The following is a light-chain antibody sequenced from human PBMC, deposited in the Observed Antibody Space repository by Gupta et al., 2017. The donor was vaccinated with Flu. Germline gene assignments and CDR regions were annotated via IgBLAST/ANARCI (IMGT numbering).Light chain of an antibody. V-gene: IGLV4-69*01. J-gene: IGLJ2*01. Sequence: SGHSSYAIAWHQQQPEKGPRYLMKVNSDGSHSKGDGIPDRFSGSSSGAERYLTIFSLQSEDEAEYYCQTWGTGIVVFGGGTKLTVL. CDR2: VNSDGSH. CDR1: SGHSSYA. CDR3: QTWGTGIVV.